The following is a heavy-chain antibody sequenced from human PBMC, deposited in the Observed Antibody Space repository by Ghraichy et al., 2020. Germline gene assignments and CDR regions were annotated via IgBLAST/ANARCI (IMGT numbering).Heavy chain of an antibody. D-gene: IGHD6-6*01. V-gene: IGHV3-23*01. Sequence: GVLRLSCAASGFTFSNFAMTWVRQAPGKGLEWVSVISGSGGSTYYTDSVKGRFTISRDNSKSTLYLQMNNLRAEDAAVYYCAKRRAYASSFAYYFDFWGQGTLVTVSS. CDR1: GFTFSNFA. CDR3: AKRRAYASSFAYYFDF. J-gene: IGHJ4*02. CDR2: ISGSGGST.